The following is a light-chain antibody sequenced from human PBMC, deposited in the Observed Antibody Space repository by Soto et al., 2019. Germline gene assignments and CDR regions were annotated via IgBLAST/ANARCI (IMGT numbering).Light chain of an antibody. CDR3: AAWDDSLSGYV. J-gene: IGLJ1*01. Sequence: QPVLTQPPSASGTPGQRVTISCSGSSSNIGSNYVYWYQQLPGPAPKLLIYRNNQRPSGVPDRFSGSKSGTSASLAISGLRSEDEAYYYCAAWDDSLSGYVFGTGTKLTVL. CDR1: SSNIGSNY. V-gene: IGLV1-47*01. CDR2: RNN.